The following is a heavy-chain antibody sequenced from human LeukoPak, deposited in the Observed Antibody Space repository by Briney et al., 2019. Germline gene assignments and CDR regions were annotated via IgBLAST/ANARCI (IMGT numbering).Heavy chain of an antibody. D-gene: IGHD6-13*01. CDR3: ARDGGIGQQPFDWFDP. CDR2: IYTSGST. Sequence: PSETLSLTCTVSGGSISSYYWSWIRQPAGKGLEWIGRIYTSGSTNYNPSLKSRVTMSVDTSKNQFSLKLSSVTAADTAVYYCARDGGIGQQPFDWFDPWGQGTLVTVSS. J-gene: IGHJ5*02. V-gene: IGHV4-4*07. CDR1: GGSISSYY.